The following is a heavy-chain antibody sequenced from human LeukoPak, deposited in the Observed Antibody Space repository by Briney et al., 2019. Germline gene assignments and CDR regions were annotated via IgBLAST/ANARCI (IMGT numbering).Heavy chain of an antibody. CDR3: ARREGTAMVRNYYYYYYMDV. CDR2: INWNGGST. CDR1: GFTFDDYG. D-gene: IGHD5-18*01. V-gene: IGHV3-20*04. J-gene: IGHJ6*03. Sequence: GGSLRLSCAASGFTFDDYGMSWVRQAPGKGLEWVSGINWNGGSTGYADSVKGRFTISRDNAKNSLYLQMNSLRAEDTALYYCARREGTAMVRNYYYYYYMDVWGKGTTVTVSS.